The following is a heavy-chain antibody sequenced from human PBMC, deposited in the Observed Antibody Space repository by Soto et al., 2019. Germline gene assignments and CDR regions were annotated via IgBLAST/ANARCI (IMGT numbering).Heavy chain of an antibody. CDR1: GGSISSGDYY. CDR2: IYYSGST. Sequence: QVQLQESGPGLVKPSQTLSLTCTVSGGSISSGDYYWSWIRQPPGKGLEWIGYIYYSGSTYYNPSLKSRVTISVDTSKNQFSLKLSSVTAADTAVYYCAREGDYYDSSGYYPFDYWGQGTLVTVSS. V-gene: IGHV4-30-4*01. CDR3: AREGDYYDSSGYYPFDY. D-gene: IGHD3-22*01. J-gene: IGHJ4*02.